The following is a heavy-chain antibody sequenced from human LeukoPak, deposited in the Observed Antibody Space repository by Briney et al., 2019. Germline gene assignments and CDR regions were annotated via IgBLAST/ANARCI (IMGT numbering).Heavy chain of an antibody. CDR3: ARPPAGTSAGLYGMDV. CDR2: INPSGGST. J-gene: IGHJ6*02. Sequence: GASVKVSCKASGYTFTSYYMHWVRQAPGQGLEWMGIINPSGGSTSYAQKFQGRVTMTRDTSTSTVYMELSSLRSEDTAVYYCARPPAGTSAGLYGMDVWGQGTTVTVSS. V-gene: IGHV1-46*01. D-gene: IGHD6-13*01. CDR1: GYTFTSYY.